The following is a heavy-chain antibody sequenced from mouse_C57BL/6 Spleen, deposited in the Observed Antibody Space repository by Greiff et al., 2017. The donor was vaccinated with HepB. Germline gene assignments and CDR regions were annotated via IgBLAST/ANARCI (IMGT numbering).Heavy chain of an antibody. CDR3: AREGGSESYWYFDV. CDR2: IYPGSGNT. J-gene: IGHJ1*03. CDR1: GYTFTDYY. D-gene: IGHD1-1*01. Sequence: QVHVKQSGAELVRPGASVKLSCKASGYTFTDYYINWVKQRPGQGLEWIARIYPGSGNTYYNEKFKGKATLNAEKSSSTAYMQLSSLTSEDSAVYFCAREGGSESYWYFDVWGTGTTVTVSS. V-gene: IGHV1-76*01.